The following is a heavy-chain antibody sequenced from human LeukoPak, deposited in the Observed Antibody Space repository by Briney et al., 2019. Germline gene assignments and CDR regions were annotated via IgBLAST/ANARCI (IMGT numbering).Heavy chain of an antibody. J-gene: IGHJ4*02. D-gene: IGHD6-19*01. Sequence: GGSLRLSCAASGFTFSSYSMNWVRQAPGKGLEWVSSISSSSSYVYYADSVKGRFTISRDNAKNSLYLQMNSLRAEDTAVYYCARGTYSSGWTIDYWGQGTLVTVSS. CDR3: ARGTYSSGWTIDY. CDR2: ISSSSSYV. CDR1: GFTFSSYS. V-gene: IGHV3-21*01.